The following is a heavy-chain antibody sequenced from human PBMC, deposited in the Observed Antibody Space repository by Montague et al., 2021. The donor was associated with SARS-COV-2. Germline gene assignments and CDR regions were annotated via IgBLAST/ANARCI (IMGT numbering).Heavy chain of an antibody. J-gene: IGHJ4*02. CDR3: ACYVVISGWLKPRGSGTFDD. D-gene: IGHD6-19*01. CDR2: IYYSGST. Sequence: TLSLTCTVSGGSISSGGYYWIWIRQHPGRGLEWIGYIYYSGSTYYNPSLKSRVTISVDKSQNQFSLTLSSVTAAATAVYSCACYVVISGWLKPRGSGTFDDWGQGTLVTVSS. V-gene: IGHV4-31*03. CDR1: GGSISSGGYY.